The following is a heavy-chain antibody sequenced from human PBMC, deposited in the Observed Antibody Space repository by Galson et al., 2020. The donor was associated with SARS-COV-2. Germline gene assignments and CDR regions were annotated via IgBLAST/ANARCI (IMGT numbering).Heavy chain of an antibody. CDR3: AREEIGYSYGYVDY. V-gene: IGHV4-30-4*08. J-gene: IGHJ4*02. CDR2: IYYSGST. Sequence: SETLSLTCTVSGGSISSGDYYWSWIRQPPGKGLEWIGYIYYSGSTYYNPSLKSRVTISVDTSKNQFSLKLSSVTAADTAVYYCAREEIGYSYGYVDYWGQGTLVTVSS. D-gene: IGHD5-18*01. CDR1: GGSISSGDYY.